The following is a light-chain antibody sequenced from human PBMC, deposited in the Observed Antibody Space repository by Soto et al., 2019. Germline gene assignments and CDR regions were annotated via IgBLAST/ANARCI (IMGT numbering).Light chain of an antibody. CDR1: SGHSRYA. Sequence: QLVLTQSPSASASLGASVKLTCTLSSGHSRYAIAWHQQQPEKGPRYLMKLNSDGSHSKGDGIPDRFSGSSSGAERYLTISSLQSEDEADYYCQTWGTGLQEVVFGGGTQLTVL. J-gene: IGLJ2*01. CDR2: LNSDGSH. V-gene: IGLV4-69*01. CDR3: QTWGTGLQEVV.